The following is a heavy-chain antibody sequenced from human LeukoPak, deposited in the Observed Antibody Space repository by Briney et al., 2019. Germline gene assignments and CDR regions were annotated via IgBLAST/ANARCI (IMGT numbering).Heavy chain of an antibody. CDR1: GFTFSSYE. CDR2: ISSSSSYI. V-gene: IGHV3-21*01. J-gene: IGHJ4*02. Sequence: PGGSLRLSCAASGFTFSSYEMNWVRQAPGKGLEWVSSISSSSSYIYYADSVKGRFTISRDNAKNSLYLQMNSLRAEDTAVYYCARGGRGAVALDYWGQGTLVTVSS. CDR3: ARGGRGAVALDY. D-gene: IGHD6-19*01.